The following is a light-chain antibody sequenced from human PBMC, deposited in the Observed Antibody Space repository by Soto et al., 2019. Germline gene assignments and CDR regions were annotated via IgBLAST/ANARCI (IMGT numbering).Light chain of an antibody. V-gene: IGKV4-1*01. CDR2: WAS. Sequence: DIVMTQSPDSLAVSLGERATINCKSSQSVLYSSNNKNYLAWYQQRPGQPPKLLIYWASTRESGVPDRFSGSGSETDFTLTISSLQAEDVAVYYCQQHYSTLWTFGQATKVDIK. CDR3: QQHYSTLWT. J-gene: IGKJ1*01. CDR1: QSVLYSSNNKNY.